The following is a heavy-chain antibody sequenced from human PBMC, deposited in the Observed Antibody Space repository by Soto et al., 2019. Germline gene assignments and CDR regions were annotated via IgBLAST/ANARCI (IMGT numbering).Heavy chain of an antibody. D-gene: IGHD1-26*01. CDR3: ARAIVGPTTTGWLDP. Sequence: ASVKVSCKASGGTFSRYAISWVRQAPGQGLEWMGGIIPIFGTASYAQKFQGRVTITADESTSTAYMELSSLRFEDTAVYYCARAIVGPTTTGWLDPWGQGTLVTVSS. CDR2: IIPIFGTA. J-gene: IGHJ5*02. CDR1: GGTFSRYA. V-gene: IGHV1-69*13.